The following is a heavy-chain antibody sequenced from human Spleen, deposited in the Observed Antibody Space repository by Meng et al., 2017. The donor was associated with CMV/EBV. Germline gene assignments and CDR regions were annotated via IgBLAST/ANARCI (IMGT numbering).Heavy chain of an antibody. D-gene: IGHD3-3*01. CDR3: ATIYDFWSGYVQAQGESYYYYGMDV. CDR2: FDPEDGET. CDR1: GYTLTELS. Sequence: ASVKVSCKVSGYTLTELSMHWVRQAPGKGLEWMGGFDPEDGETIYAQKFQGRVTMTEDTSTDTAYMELSSLRSEDTVVYYCATIYDFWSGYVQAQGESYYYYGMDVWGQGTTVTVSS. V-gene: IGHV1-24*01. J-gene: IGHJ6*02.